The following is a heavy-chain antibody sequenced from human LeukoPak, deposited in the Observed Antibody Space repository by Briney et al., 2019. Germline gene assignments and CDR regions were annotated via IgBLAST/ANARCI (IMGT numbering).Heavy chain of an antibody. V-gene: IGHV3-48*04. CDR1: GFTFSSYS. CDR3: LSGSGY. J-gene: IGHJ4*02. D-gene: IGHD3-10*01. Sequence: GGSLRLSCAASGFTFSSYSMNWVRQAPGKGLEWVSYISSSSSTIYYADSVKGRFTISRDNAKNSVYLQTNSLRAEDTGIYYRLSGSGYWGQGTLVTVSS. CDR2: ISSSSSTI.